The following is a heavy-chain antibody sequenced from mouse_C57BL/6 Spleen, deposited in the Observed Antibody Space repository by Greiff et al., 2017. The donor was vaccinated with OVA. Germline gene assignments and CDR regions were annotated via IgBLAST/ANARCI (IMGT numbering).Heavy chain of an antibody. CDR3: TTSQTAQASFAY. CDR1: GFNIKDDY. D-gene: IGHD3-2*02. J-gene: IGHJ3*01. V-gene: IGHV14-4*01. Sequence: VQLQQSGAELVRPGASVKLSCTASGFNIKDDYMHWVKQRPEQGLEWIGWLDPENGDTEYAAKFQGKATITADTSSNTAYLQLSSLTSEDTAGYYCTTSQTAQASFAYWGQGTLVTVSA. CDR2: LDPENGDT.